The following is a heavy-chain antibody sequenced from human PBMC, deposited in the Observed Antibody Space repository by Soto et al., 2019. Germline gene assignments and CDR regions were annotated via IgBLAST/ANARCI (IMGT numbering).Heavy chain of an antibody. D-gene: IGHD3-16*01. V-gene: IGHV3-7*01. Sequence: PGGSLRLSCAASGFTFSDSWMGWVRQAPGRGLEWVANIKQDGSQTPYAASVRGRFAISRDNSKGTLYLHMRGLKVEDTAVYFCASEPTYLPHYGTWGPGTLVTVSS. CDR1: GFTFSDSW. J-gene: IGHJ5*02. CDR2: IKQDGSQT. CDR3: ASEPTYLPHYGT.